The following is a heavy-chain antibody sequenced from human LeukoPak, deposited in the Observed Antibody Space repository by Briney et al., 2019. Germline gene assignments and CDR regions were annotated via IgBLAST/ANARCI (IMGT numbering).Heavy chain of an antibody. J-gene: IGHJ4*02. CDR1: GFTFSSYG. CDR2: IWYDGSNK. D-gene: IGHD3-3*01. Sequence: GRSLRLSCAASGFTFSSYGMHWVRQAPGKGLEWVAVIWYDGSNKYYADSVKGRFTISRDNSKNMLYLQMSSLRAEDTAIYYCAKDVNYDFWSGYFDYWGQGALVTVSS. CDR3: AKDVNYDFWSGYFDY. V-gene: IGHV3-33*06.